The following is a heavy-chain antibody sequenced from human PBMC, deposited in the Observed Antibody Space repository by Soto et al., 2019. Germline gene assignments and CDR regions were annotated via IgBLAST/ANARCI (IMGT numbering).Heavy chain of an antibody. J-gene: IGHJ6*03. Sequence: PSETLSLTCTVSGGSISSYYWSWIRQPPGKGLEWIGYIYYSGSTNYNPSLKSRVTISVDTSKNQFSLKLSSVTAADTAVYYCARAKYSSRYYYYYMDVWGKGTTVTVSS. CDR1: GGSISSYY. CDR2: IYYSGST. D-gene: IGHD6-13*01. V-gene: IGHV4-59*01. CDR3: ARAKYSSRYYYYYMDV.